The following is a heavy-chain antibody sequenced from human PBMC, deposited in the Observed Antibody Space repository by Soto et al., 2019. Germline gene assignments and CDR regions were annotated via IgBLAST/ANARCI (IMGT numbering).Heavy chain of an antibody. CDR2: IIPIFGTA. Sequence: QVQLVQSGAEVKKPGSSVKVSCKASGGTFSSYAISWVRQAPGQGLEWMGGIIPIFGTANYAQKFQGSVTITADESTSTAYMELSSLRSEDTAVYYCARGANGQLVPGGWFDPWGQGTLVTVSS. CDR3: ARGANGQLVPGGWFDP. D-gene: IGHD6-6*01. CDR1: GGTFSSYA. J-gene: IGHJ5*02. V-gene: IGHV1-69*01.